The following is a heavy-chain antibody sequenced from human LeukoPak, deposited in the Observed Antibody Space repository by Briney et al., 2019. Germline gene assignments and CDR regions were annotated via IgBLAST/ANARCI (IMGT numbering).Heavy chain of an antibody. CDR1: GGTFDNYA. D-gene: IGHD2-2*01. J-gene: IGHJ4*02. CDR3: ARGLFGGFAAAPFDH. Sequence: ASVKVSCKASGGTFDNYAVSWVREAPGLGLEWMGRITPMLGKTNSAQKFQDRVTITADTSTGTAYMELTNLRSDDTAVYFCARGLFGGFAAAPFDHWGQGTLVTVS. CDR2: ITPMLGKT. V-gene: IGHV1-69*04.